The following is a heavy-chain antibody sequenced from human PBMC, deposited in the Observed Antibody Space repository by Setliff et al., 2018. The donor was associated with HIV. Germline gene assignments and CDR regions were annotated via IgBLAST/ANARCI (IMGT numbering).Heavy chain of an antibody. CDR3: ARSSISEYLLYY. CDR1: GYTFTGYY. J-gene: IGHJ4*01. V-gene: IGHV1-2*02. CDR2: INPNSGGT. Sequence: ASVKVSCKASGYTFTGYYMHWVRQAPGQGLEWMGWINPNSGGTTYAQRFQGRVTMTWDTSISTAYMELSRLTSDDTAVYYCARSSISEYLLYYWGHGTLVTVSS. D-gene: IGHD2-2*02.